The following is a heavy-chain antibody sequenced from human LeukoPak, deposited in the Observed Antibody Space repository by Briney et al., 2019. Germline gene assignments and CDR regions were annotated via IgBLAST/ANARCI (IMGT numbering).Heavy chain of an antibody. CDR2: ISSSGSTI. D-gene: IGHD1-14*01. V-gene: IGHV3-48*03. CDR1: GFTFSSYE. J-gene: IGHJ4*02. CDR3: ARDTGELGYPDY. Sequence: TGGSLRLSCAASGFTFSSYEMNWVRQAPGKGLEWVSYISSSGSTIYYADSVKGRFTISRDNAKNSLYLQMNSLRAEDTAVYYCARDTGELGYPDYRGQGTLVTVSS.